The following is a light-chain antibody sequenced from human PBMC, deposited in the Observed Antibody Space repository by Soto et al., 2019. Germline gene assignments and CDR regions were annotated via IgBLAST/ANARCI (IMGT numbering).Light chain of an antibody. CDR2: RNN. CDR1: RSNIGRNY. V-gene: IGLV1-47*01. CDR3: QSYDSSLRGV. J-gene: IGLJ2*01. Sequence: QSVLTQPPSASGTPGQRVSISCSGSRSNIGRNYVYWYQQLPGTAPKLLIQRNNERPSGVPDRFSGSKSGTSVSLAISGLQAEDEADYYCQSYDSSLRGVFGGGTKLTVL.